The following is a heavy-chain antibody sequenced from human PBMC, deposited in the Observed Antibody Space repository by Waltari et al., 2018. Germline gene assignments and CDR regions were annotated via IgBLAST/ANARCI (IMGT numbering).Heavy chain of an antibody. V-gene: IGHV4-39*01. D-gene: IGHD6-6*01. CDR3: ARVRYSSSSIDF. CDR1: GGPIRNRNSS. CDR2: FYYTGIT. J-gene: IGHJ4*02. Sequence: QLQLQESGPGLVKPSETLSLTCTISGGPIRNRNSSWGRIRQPPGKGLEWIGSFYYTGITDYNPSLKSRVTVSVDTSKNQFSLKVTSVTAADTAVYYCARVRYSSSSIDFWGQGTLVTVSS.